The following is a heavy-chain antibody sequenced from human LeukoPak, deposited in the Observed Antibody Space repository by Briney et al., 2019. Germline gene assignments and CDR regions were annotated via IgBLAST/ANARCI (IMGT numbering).Heavy chain of an antibody. Sequence: KPSETLSLTCTVSGGSISSYYWSWIRQPAGKGLEWIGRIFSSGSTSYNPSLKSRVTMSVDTSKDQFSLKVTSVTAADTAVYYCARDVRQQLLEGGFDNWGQGTLVTVSS. CDR3: ARDVRQQLLEGGFDN. D-gene: IGHD6-13*01. V-gene: IGHV4-4*07. CDR1: GGSISSYY. J-gene: IGHJ4*02. CDR2: IFSSGST.